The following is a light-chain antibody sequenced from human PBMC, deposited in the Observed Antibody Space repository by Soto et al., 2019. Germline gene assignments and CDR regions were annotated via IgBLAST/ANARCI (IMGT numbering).Light chain of an antibody. V-gene: IGLV2-14*01. Sequence: QSALTQPASVSGSPGQSITISCTGTSSDVGGYNYVSWYQQHPGKAPKLMIYEVSYRPSGVSNRFSGCKSGNTASLTISGLQAEDEAGYYCSSLTSTNTLAFGGGTKLTVL. J-gene: IGLJ2*01. CDR2: EVS. CDR1: SSDVGGYNY. CDR3: SSLTSTNTLA.